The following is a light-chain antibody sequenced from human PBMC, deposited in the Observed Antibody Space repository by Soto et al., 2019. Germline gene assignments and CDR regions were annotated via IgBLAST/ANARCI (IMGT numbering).Light chain of an antibody. V-gene: IGLV2-23*01. CDR2: EGT. Sequence: QSVLTQPASVSGSAGQSITISCTGTSSDFGSYNLVSWYQHHPGRAPKLMIYEGTKRPSGISYRFSGSKSGNTASLTISGLQPEDEADYYCCSYAGAVTYVFGTGTKLTVL. J-gene: IGLJ1*01. CDR1: SSDFGSYNL. CDR3: CSYAGAVTYV.